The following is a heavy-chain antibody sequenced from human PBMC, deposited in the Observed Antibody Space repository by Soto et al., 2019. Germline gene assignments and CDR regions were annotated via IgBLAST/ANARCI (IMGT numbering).Heavy chain of an antibody. D-gene: IGHD3-3*01. CDR1: GFTFSSYG. Sequence: GGSLRLSCAASGFTFSSYGMHWVRQAPGKGLEWVAVISYDGSKKYYADSVKGRLTISRDKSKNTLYLQMISLRVEDTALYYCAKGILEWSPGHYGMDVWGQGTTVTVSS. CDR3: AKGILEWSPGHYGMDV. CDR2: ISYDGSKK. V-gene: IGHV3-30*18. J-gene: IGHJ6*02.